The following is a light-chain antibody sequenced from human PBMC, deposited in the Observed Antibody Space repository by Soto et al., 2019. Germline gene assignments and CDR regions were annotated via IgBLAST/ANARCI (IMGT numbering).Light chain of an antibody. Sequence: DIQMTQSPSSLSASVGDRVTSTVQASRARRNYLNWYQQRPGKAPTLLIYGGSTLETRVPSRFSGRGSATVFTLTISSLQPEDVGTYYCQQYDVLPPTFGGGTKVDI. CDR2: GGS. CDR3: QQYDVLPPT. J-gene: IGKJ4*01. CDR1: RARRNY. V-gene: IGKV1-33*01.